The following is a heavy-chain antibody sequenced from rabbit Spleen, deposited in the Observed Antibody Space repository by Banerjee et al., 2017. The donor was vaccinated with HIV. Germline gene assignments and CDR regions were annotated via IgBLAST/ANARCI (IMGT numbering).Heavy chain of an antibody. Sequence: QLEESGGGLVKPGGSLTLTCEASGFSFSDRDVMCWVRQAPGKGLEWIACINTATAKGVYATWVNGRFTISSHNAQNTLYLQLNSLTAADTATYFCVRGRDVVGYYVDLWGPGTLVTVS. CDR2: INTATAKG. V-gene: IGHV1S7*01. CDR1: GFSFSDRDV. J-gene: IGHJ6*01. CDR3: VRGRDVVGYYVDL. D-gene: IGHD1-1*01.